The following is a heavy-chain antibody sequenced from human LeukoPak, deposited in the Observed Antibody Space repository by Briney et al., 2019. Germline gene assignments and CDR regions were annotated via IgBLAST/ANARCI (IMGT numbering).Heavy chain of an antibody. D-gene: IGHD2-2*01. J-gene: IGHJ4*02. Sequence: GGSLRLSCAASGFTFSSYAMHWVRQAPGKGLEYVSAISSNGGSTYYADSVKGRFTISRDNSKNTLYLQMGSLRAEDMAVYYCARGRRCRSTSCYAGHFDYWGQGTLVTVSS. CDR1: GFTFSSYA. CDR3: ARGRRCRSTSCYAGHFDY. V-gene: IGHV3-64*02. CDR2: ISSNGGST.